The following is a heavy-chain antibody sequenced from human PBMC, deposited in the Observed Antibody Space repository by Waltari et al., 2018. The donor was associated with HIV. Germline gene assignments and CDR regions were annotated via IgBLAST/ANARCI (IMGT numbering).Heavy chain of an antibody. CDR1: GGGFIRYS. CDR2: IIPMSATS. D-gene: IGHD3-16*01. V-gene: IGHV1-69*08. Sequence: QVHLVQSGPEVRKPGSSVKVSCKDSGGGFIRYSINWVRQAPGQGLEWVGRIIPMSATSNKAQKFQGRVTITADPSTSTAYMELTSLRSEDTAVYYCASARETMGVDFAFWGQGTLVNVSS. CDR3: ASARETMGVDFAF. J-gene: IGHJ4*02.